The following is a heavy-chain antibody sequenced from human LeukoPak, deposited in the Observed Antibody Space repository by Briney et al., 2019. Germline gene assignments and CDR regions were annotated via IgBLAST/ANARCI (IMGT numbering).Heavy chain of an antibody. CDR3: AKDSGYSSSWYAD. V-gene: IGHV3-9*01. Sequence: GGSLRLSCAASGFAFSSYGMHWVRQAPGKGLEWVSGISWNSGSIGYADSVKGRFTISRDNAKNSLYLQMNSLRAEDTALYYCAKDSGYSSSWYADWGQGTLVTVSS. CDR2: ISWNSGSI. J-gene: IGHJ4*02. D-gene: IGHD6-13*01. CDR1: GFAFSSYG.